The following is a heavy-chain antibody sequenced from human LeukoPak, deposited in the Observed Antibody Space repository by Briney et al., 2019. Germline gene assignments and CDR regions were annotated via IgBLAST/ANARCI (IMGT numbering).Heavy chain of an antibody. V-gene: IGHV7-4-1*02. CDR3: ARDSWDYDDSSGYYQNY. Sequence: ASVKVSCKASGYTFTSYAVNWVRQAPGQGLEWMGWINTNTGNPTYAQGFTGRFVFSLDTSVSTAYLQISSLKAEDTALYYCARDSWDYDDSSGYYQNYWGQGTLVTVSS. CDR2: INTNTGNP. J-gene: IGHJ4*02. CDR1: GYTFTSYA. D-gene: IGHD3-22*01.